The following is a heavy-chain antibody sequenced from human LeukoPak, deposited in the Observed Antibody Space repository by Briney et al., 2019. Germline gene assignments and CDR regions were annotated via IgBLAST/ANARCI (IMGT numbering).Heavy chain of an antibody. D-gene: IGHD4-17*01. CDR2: IYHSGST. CDR3: ARSTYGLGYFDY. CDR1: GGSISSGGYS. J-gene: IGHJ4*02. Sequence: SQTLSLTCAVSGGSISSGGYSWSWIRQPPGKGLEWIGYIYHSGSTYYNPPLKSRVTISVDRSKNQFSLKLSSVTAADTAVYYCARSTYGLGYFDYWGQGTLVTVSS. V-gene: IGHV4-30-2*01.